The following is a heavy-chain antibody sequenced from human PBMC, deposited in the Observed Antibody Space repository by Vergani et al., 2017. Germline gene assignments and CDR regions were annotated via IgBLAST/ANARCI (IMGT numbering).Heavy chain of an antibody. V-gene: IGHV3-9*01. CDR1: GFTFSSYA. CDR2: ISWNGGSI. CDR3: AKTYSSSSYYYYYMDV. Sequence: VQLVESGGGVVQPGRSLRLSCAASGFTFSSYAMHWVRQAPGKGLEWVSGISWNGGSIGYADSVKGRFTISRDNAKNSLYLQMNSLRAEDTALYHCAKTYSSSSYYYYYMDVWGKGTTVTVSS. J-gene: IGHJ6*03. D-gene: IGHD6-6*01.